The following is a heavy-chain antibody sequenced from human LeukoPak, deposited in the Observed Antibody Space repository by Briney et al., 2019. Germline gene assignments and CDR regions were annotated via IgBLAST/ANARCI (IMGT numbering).Heavy chain of an antibody. D-gene: IGHD6-19*01. CDR2: ISSSGNSI. J-gene: IGHJ4*02. Sequence: GGSLRLSCAASGFTFSDYYMSWIRQAPGKGLEWVSYISSSGNSIYYADSVKGRFTISRDNAKNSLYLQMNRLRAEETAVYYCARDRRAVTGGFDYWGQGTLVTVSS. CDR3: ARDRRAVTGGFDY. CDR1: GFTFSDYY. V-gene: IGHV3-11*01.